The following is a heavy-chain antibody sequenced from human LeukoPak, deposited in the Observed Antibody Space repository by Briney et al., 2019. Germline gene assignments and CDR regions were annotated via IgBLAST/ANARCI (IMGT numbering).Heavy chain of an antibody. CDR2: IQSGGSS. Sequence: PGGSLRLSCAASGFTFSDYYMTWVRQAPGKGLEWVSNIQSGGSSYYADSVKGRFTISRDNFKNTLYLQMNSLRAEDTAVYYCARGIGDNCFDPWGQGTLVTVSS. V-gene: IGHV3-66*01. D-gene: IGHD2-21*01. CDR3: ARGIGDNCFDP. J-gene: IGHJ5*02. CDR1: GFTFSDYY.